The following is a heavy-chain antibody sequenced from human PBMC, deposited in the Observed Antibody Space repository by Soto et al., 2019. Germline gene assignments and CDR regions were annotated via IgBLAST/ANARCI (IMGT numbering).Heavy chain of an antibody. D-gene: IGHD2-21*02. V-gene: IGHV1-69*06. CDR3: VYYCVKSNYGGDDYFQYGLDV. CDR1: GGTFSSYA. J-gene: IGHJ6*01. CDR2: LVPLFRTT. Sequence: SVKVSCKTSGGTFSSYAISWVRPAPGQGLEWKVGLVPLFRTTNYAQKFQGRVTITADKSKYTVYMELSGLRSDDTADDTDVYYCVKSNYGGDDYFQYGLDVLGQGTTFTVSS.